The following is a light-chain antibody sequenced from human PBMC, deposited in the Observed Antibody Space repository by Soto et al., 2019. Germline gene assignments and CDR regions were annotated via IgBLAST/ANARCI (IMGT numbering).Light chain of an antibody. J-gene: IGKJ1*01. Sequence: EFVLTQSPGTLSLSPGERSTLSCRASQTVRNNYLAWYQQKPGQAPRLLIYGASRRATGIPDRFSGSGSGTDFTLTISRLEPEDFAVYYCQQYGSSPPRTFGQGTKVDI. V-gene: IGKV3-20*01. CDR3: QQYGSSPPRT. CDR2: GAS. CDR1: QTVRNNY.